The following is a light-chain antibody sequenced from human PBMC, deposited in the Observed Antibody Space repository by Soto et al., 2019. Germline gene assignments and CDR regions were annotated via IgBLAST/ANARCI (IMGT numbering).Light chain of an antibody. CDR1: QSVSSN. J-gene: IGKJ2*01. CDR2: GAS. V-gene: IGKV3-15*01. Sequence: EIVMTQSPATLSVSPGERATLSCRASQSVSSNLAWYQQKPGQAPRLLIYGASTRATGVPARFSGGGSGTEFTLTISSLQPEDFAVYYCQQYNNWPPFTFGQGTKVDIK. CDR3: QQYNNWPPFT.